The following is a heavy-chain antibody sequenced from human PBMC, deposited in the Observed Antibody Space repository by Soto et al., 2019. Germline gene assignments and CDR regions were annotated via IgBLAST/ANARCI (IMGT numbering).Heavy chain of an antibody. Sequence: QVQLMQSGAEVKRPGASVKISCKPSGYPFISYYIHWVRQAPGQGLEWVGLIDPSRGATSYAERVQGRLSTTSDKSTATVYMNVWSLTSDDTAIYYCATFPRGYWGQGTLVSVSS. V-gene: IGHV1-46*01. CDR2: IDPSRGAT. CDR1: GYPFISYY. J-gene: IGHJ4*02. CDR3: ATFPRGY.